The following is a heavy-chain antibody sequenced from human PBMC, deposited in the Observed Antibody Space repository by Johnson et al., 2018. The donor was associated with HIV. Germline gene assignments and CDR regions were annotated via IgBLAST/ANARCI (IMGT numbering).Heavy chain of an antibody. Sequence: MQLVESGGGLVQPGGSLRLSCAVSGFTFNTYWMHCVRQAPVKGLVCVARLNTAGVSPSYVASVQGRFTVSRDNAKNTLYLQMNRLRADDTAVYYCAREGPSERAGFDIWGQGTMVTVSS. CDR3: AREGPSERAGFDI. V-gene: IGHV3-74*01. CDR1: GFTFNTYW. CDR2: LNTAGVSP. J-gene: IGHJ3*02.